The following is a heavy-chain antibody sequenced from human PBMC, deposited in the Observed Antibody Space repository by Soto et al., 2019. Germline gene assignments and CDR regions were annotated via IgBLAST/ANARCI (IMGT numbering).Heavy chain of an antibody. V-gene: IGHV3-15*01. CDR1: GFNLSHPW. D-gene: IGHD3-9*01. Sequence: GGSLRLSCVASGFNLSHPWMTWVRQAAGKGLEWVGRIKSKTDGGTADYAAPVKGRTTISRDDSKNTVYLQMNSLKTEDTAVYYCTTGIYYDILTGYHNVAYWGQGALVTVSS. J-gene: IGHJ4*02. CDR3: TTGIYYDILTGYHNVAY. CDR2: IKSKTDGGTA.